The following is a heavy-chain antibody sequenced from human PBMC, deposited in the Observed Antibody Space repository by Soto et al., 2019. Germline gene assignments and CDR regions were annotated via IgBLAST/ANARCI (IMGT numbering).Heavy chain of an antibody. CDR2: IYYIGTT. D-gene: IGHD3-16*01. CDR1: DGSVNSGNYY. J-gene: IGHJ4*02. CDR3: AREEKQLSRYGGDFDY. V-gene: IGHV4-61*01. Sequence: PSETLSLTCSVSDGSVNSGNYYWSGIRQPPGKGLEWIGHIYYIGTTDYNPSLKSRVTISVDTSKNQFSLKVTSVTAADTAVYFCAREEKQLSRYGGDFDYWGQGILVTVSS.